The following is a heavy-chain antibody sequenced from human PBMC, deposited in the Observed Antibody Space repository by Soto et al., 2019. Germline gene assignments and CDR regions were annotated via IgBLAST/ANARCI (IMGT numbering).Heavy chain of an antibody. CDR2: ISYDGSNK. V-gene: IGHV3-30*03. CDR3: ARDSLGRIYYYDSSGYPEYFQH. J-gene: IGHJ1*01. D-gene: IGHD3-22*01. Sequence: LSLTCTVSGGSVSNSNYCWGWVRQAPGKGLEWVAVISYDGSNKYYADSVKGRFTISRDNSKNTLYLQMNSLRAEDTAVYYCARDSLGRIYYYDSSGYPEYFQHWGQGTLVTVSS. CDR1: GGSVSNSNYC.